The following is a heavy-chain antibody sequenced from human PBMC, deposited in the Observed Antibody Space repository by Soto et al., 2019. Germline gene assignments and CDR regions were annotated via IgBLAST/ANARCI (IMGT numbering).Heavy chain of an antibody. V-gene: IGHV3-23*01. D-gene: IGHD6-13*01. CDR3: AKESSSWYDYYYGMDV. CDR2: ISGSGGST. Sequence: GGSLRLSCAASGFTFSNAWMTWVRQAPGKGLEWVSAISGSGGSTYYADSVKGRFTISRDNSKNTLYLQMNSLRAEDTAVYYCAKESSSWYDYYYGMDVWGQGTTVTVSS. J-gene: IGHJ6*02. CDR1: GFTFSNAW.